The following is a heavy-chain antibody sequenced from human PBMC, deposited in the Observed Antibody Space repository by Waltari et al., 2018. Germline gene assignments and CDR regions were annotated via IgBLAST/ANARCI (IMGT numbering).Heavy chain of an antibody. D-gene: IGHD2-15*01. Sequence: QVQLQESGPGLVKPSGTLSLTCAVSGGSISSSNWWSWVRQPPGKGLEWIGEIYHSGSTNYNPSRKSRVTISVDKSKNQFSLSLTSVGAADTAVYYCARPTFCSATTCSGPMDVWGQGTTVTVSS. CDR1: GGSISSSNW. CDR2: IYHSGST. J-gene: IGHJ6*02. CDR3: ARPTFCSATTCSGPMDV. V-gene: IGHV4-4*02.